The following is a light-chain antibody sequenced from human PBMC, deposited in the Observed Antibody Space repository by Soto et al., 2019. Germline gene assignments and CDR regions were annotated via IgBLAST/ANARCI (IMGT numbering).Light chain of an antibody. J-gene: IGKJ2*01. Sequence: EIVMTQSPATLSVSPGERATLSCRASQSVSSNLAWYQQKPGQAPRLLISGASTRATGIPARFSGSGSGTEFTITISSLQSEDFAVYYCQQYNNWPYTFGQGTKLEIK. CDR1: QSVSSN. CDR2: GAS. V-gene: IGKV3-15*01. CDR3: QQYNNWPYT.